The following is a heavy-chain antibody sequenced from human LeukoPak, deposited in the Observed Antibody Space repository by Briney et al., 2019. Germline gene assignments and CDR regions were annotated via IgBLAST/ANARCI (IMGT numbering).Heavy chain of an antibody. J-gene: IGHJ3*02. CDR3: ARVNQANDAFDI. CDR2: IYYSGST. V-gene: IGHV4-59*01. Sequence: SETLSLTCTVSGGSISSYYWSWIRQPPGKGLECIGYIYYSGSTNYNPSLKSRVTISVDTSKNQFSLKLTSVTAADTAVYYCARVNQANDAFDIWGQGTMVTVPS. CDR1: GGSISSYY. D-gene: IGHD1-14*01.